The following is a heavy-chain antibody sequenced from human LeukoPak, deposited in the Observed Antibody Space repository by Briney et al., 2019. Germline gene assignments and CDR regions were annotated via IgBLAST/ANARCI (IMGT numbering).Heavy chain of an antibody. CDR2: IYHSGST. CDR1: GGSISSSSYY. V-gene: IGHV4-39*07. CDR3: ARGGGYYDSSGYDY. J-gene: IGHJ4*02. Sequence: SETLSLTCTVSGGSISSSSYYWGWIRQPPGKGLEWIGSIYHSGSTYYNPSLKSRVTISVDTSKNQFSLKLSSVTAADTAVYYCARGGGYYDSSGYDYWGQGTLVTVSS. D-gene: IGHD3-22*01.